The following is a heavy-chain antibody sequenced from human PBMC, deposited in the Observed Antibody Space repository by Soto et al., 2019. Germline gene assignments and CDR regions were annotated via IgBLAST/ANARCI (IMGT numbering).Heavy chain of an antibody. CDR1: GFTFSSYE. CDR2: ISSSGSTI. CDR3: ARGGYNPGDYYYVIDV. J-gene: IGHJ6*02. Sequence: EVQLVESGGGLVQPGGSLRLSCAASGFTFSSYEMNWVRQAPGKGLEWVAYISSSGSTIYYADSVKGRFTISRDNARNSLYLQMNSLRAEDTAVYYCARGGYNPGDYYYVIDVWGQGTTVTVSS. D-gene: IGHD5-12*01. V-gene: IGHV3-48*03.